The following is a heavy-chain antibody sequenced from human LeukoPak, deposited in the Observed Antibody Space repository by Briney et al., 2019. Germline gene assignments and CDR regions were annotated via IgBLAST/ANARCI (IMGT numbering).Heavy chain of an antibody. D-gene: IGHD6-19*01. CDR1: GYTFTSYY. CDR2: INLSGDST. Sequence: ASVKVSCKASGYTFTSYYMHWVRQAPGQGLEWMGIINLSGDSTIYAQKFQGRVTMTRDTSTSTAYMELRSLRSDDTAVYYCVVSGWFGSLEFDPWGQGTLVTVSS. J-gene: IGHJ5*02. V-gene: IGHV1-46*01. CDR3: VVSGWFGSLEFDP.